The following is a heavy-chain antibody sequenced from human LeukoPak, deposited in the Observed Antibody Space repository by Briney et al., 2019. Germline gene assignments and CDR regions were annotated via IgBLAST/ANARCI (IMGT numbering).Heavy chain of an antibody. CDR2: IIPIFGTA. J-gene: IGHJ6*04. CDR1: GYTFTGYY. Sequence: GASVKVSCKASGYTFTGYYMHWVRQAPGQGLEWMGGIIPIFGTANYAQRFQGRVTITADKSTSTAYMELSSLRSEDTAVYYCARGGTTTYYYYGMDVWGKGTTVTVSS. V-gene: IGHV1-69*06. D-gene: IGHD1-1*01. CDR3: ARGGTTTYYYYGMDV.